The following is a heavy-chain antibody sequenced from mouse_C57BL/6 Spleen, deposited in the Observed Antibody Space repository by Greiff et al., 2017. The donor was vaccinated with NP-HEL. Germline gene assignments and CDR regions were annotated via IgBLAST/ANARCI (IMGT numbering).Heavy chain of an antibody. CDR2: INPNNGGT. D-gene: IGHD2-4*01. V-gene: IGHV1-18*01. J-gene: IGHJ4*01. CDR1: GYTFTDYN. Sequence: EVQLQQSGPELVKPGASVKIPCKASGYTFTDYNMDWVKQSHGKSLEWIGDINPNNGGTIYNQKFKGKATLTVDKSSSTAYMELRSLTSEDTAVYYCARERVYYEYDEDYAMDYWGQGTSVTVSS. CDR3: ARERVYYEYDEDYAMDY.